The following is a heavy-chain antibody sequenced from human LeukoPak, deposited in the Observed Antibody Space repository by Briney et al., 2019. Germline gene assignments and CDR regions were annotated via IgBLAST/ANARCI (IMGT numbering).Heavy chain of an antibody. CDR1: GYTFIRYG. D-gene: IGHD6-13*01. Sequence: ASVKVSCKASGYTFIRYGISWVRQAPGQGLEWMGWISAYNGNTNYAQKLQGRVTMTTDTSTSTAYMELRSLRSDDTAVYYCARVAVRSSRYLDYYYYYYMDVWGKGTTVTVSS. CDR2: ISAYNGNT. CDR3: ARVAVRSSRYLDYYYYYYMDV. J-gene: IGHJ6*03. V-gene: IGHV1-18*01.